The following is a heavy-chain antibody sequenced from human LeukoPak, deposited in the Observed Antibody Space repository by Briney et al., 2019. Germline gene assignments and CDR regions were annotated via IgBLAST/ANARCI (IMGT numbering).Heavy chain of an antibody. Sequence: GGSLRLSCAASGFTFSNYAMNWVRQAPGKGLEWVSLISGSGGSTYYVDFVKGRFTISRDSSKNTLYLQMNSLRADDTAVYYCAKGRDGGYGTFDYWGQGTLVTVSS. D-gene: IGHD5-12*01. V-gene: IGHV3-23*01. CDR2: ISGSGGST. J-gene: IGHJ4*02. CDR3: AKGRDGGYGTFDY. CDR1: GFTFSNYA.